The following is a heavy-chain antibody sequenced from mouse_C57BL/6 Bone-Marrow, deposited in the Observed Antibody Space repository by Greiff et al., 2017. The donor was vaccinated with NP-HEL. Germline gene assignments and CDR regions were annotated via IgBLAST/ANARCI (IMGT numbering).Heavy chain of an antibody. Sequence: QVQLQQSGAELVKPGASVKMSCKASGYTFTSYWITWVKQRPGQGLEWIGDIYPGSGSTNYNEKFKSKATLTVDTSSSTAYMQLSSLTSEDSAVYYCAREGAYYSNYDYWGQGTTLTVSS. D-gene: IGHD2-5*01. J-gene: IGHJ2*01. CDR3: AREGAYYSNYDY. V-gene: IGHV1-55*01. CDR1: GYTFTSYW. CDR2: IYPGSGST.